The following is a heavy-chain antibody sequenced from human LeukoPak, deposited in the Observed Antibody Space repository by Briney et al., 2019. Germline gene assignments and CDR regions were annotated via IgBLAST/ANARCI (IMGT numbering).Heavy chain of an antibody. CDR3: ARSDYYYYYMHV. Sequence: SVKVSCKVSGDTFSSYAINWVRQAPGQGLEWMGKIIPLFGTADYAQKLQGRVTITTDESTITAYMELSSLRSEDTAVYYCARSDYYYYYMHVWGKGTTVTVSS. CDR2: IIPLFGTA. J-gene: IGHJ6*03. CDR1: GDTFSSYA. V-gene: IGHV1-69*05.